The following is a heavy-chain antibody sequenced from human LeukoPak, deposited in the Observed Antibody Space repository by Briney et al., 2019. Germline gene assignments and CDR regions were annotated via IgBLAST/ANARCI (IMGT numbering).Heavy chain of an antibody. J-gene: IGHJ4*02. CDR2: ISSSSSYI. D-gene: IGHD3-3*01. Sequence: PGGSLRLSCAASGFTFTDFYMTWIRQAPGKGLQWVAYISSSSSYIYYADSVKGRFTISRDNAKNSLYLQMNSLRAEDTAVYYCAREFQYDFWSGYDFDYWGQGTLVTVSS. CDR1: GFTFTDFY. CDR3: AREFQYDFWSGYDFDY. V-gene: IGHV3-11*06.